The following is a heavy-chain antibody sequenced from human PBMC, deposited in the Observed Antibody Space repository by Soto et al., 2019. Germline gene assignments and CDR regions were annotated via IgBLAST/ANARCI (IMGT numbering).Heavy chain of an antibody. Sequence: QVQLVQSGVEVKKAGASVKVSCKASGYTFSSYGISWARQAPGQGLEWMGWISDYNGNTHYAQKFQGRLIMTTATSARTGYMEVRGLRSDDPAVYFCAREGYYSGSGTFSPPRYYGMDVWGQGTTVTVSS. J-gene: IGHJ6*02. V-gene: IGHV1-18*01. D-gene: IGHD3-10*01. CDR2: ISDYNGNT. CDR1: GYTFSSYG. CDR3: AREGYYSGSGTFSPPRYYGMDV.